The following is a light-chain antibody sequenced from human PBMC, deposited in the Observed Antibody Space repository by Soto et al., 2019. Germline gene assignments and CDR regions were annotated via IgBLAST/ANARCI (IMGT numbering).Light chain of an antibody. V-gene: IGKV1-8*01. Sequence: AIRMTQSPSSLSASTGDRVTITCRASQGISSYLAWYQQKPGKAPKLLIYAASTLQSGVPSRFSGSGSGTDHTLTISCLQSEDFATYYCQQYYSYPSTFGPGTKVDIK. CDR1: QGISSY. CDR2: AAS. J-gene: IGKJ3*01. CDR3: QQYYSYPST.